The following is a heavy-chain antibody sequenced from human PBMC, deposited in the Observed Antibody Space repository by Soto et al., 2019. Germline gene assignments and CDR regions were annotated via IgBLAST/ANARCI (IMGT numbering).Heavy chain of an antibody. CDR2: IGTAGDT. CDR3: AIARFSSGSLDY. Sequence: EVQLVESGGGLVQPGGSLRLSCAASGFTFSSYDMHWVRQATGKGLEWVSAIGTAGDTYYPGSVKGRFTISREHAKNSLYLQMNSLRAGDTAVYYCAIARFSSGSLDYWGQGTLVTVSS. CDR1: GFTFSSYD. J-gene: IGHJ4*02. D-gene: IGHD6-19*01. V-gene: IGHV3-13*01.